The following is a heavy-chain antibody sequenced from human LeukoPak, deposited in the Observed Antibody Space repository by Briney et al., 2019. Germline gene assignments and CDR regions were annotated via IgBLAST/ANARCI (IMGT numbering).Heavy chain of an antibody. CDR2: IYYSGST. CDR1: GGSISSYY. D-gene: IGHD3-3*01. CDR3: ARGEITIFGVDPFDY. Sequence: PSETLSLTCTVSGGSISSYYWSWIRQPPGKGLEWIGYIYYSGSTNYNPSLKSRVTISVDTSKNQFSLKLSSVTAADTAVYYCARGEITIFGVDPFDYWGQETLVTVSS. J-gene: IGHJ4*02. V-gene: IGHV4-59*01.